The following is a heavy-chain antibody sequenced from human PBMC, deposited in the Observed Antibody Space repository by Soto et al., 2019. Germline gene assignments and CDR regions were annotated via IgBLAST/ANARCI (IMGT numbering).Heavy chain of an antibody. J-gene: IGHJ6*02. V-gene: IGHV4-59*01. D-gene: IGHD5-12*01. CDR3: AREGGVATPIGMDV. CDR2: ISYSGST. Sequence: SETLSLTCAVSGGSIRGYYGSWIRQPPGKGLEWIGYISYSGSTNYNPSLKNRVTISVDTSKDQFSLKLSFVTAADTAVYYCAREGGVATPIGMDVWGQGTTVTVSS. CDR1: GGSIRGYY.